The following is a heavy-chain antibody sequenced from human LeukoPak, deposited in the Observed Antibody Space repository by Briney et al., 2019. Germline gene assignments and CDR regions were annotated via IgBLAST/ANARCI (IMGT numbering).Heavy chain of an antibody. CDR1: GFTFSSYW. CDR3: ARVSGDPRAYYYYYGMDV. CDR2: IKQDGSEK. D-gene: IGHD2-21*02. J-gene: IGHJ6*02. Sequence: GGSLRLSCAASGFTFSSYWMSWVRQAPGKGLEWVANIKQDGSEKYYVDCVKGRFTISRDNAKNSLYLQMNSLRAEDTAVYYCARVSGDPRAYYYYYGMDVWGQGTTVTVSS. V-gene: IGHV3-7*03.